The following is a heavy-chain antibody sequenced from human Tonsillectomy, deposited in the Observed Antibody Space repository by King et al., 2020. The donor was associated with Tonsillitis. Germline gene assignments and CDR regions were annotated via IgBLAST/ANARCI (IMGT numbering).Heavy chain of an antibody. D-gene: IGHD3-22*01. CDR1: GGSISSGSYY. Sequence: VQLQESGPGLVKPSQTLSLTCTVSGGSISSGSYYWSWIRQPAGKGLEWIGRSHISGSTNYNPSLESRVTMSVDTSKNQFSLKLSSVTAADTAVYYCARGVHYYDSSGSHPNWFDPWGQGILVTVSS. CDR3: ARGVHYYDSSGSHPNWFDP. V-gene: IGHV4-61*02. J-gene: IGHJ5*02. CDR2: SHISGST.